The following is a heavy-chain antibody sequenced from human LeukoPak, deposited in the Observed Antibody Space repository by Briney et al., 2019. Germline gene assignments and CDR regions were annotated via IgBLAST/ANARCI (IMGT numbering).Heavy chain of an antibody. D-gene: IGHD6-19*01. CDR1: GGSISSYY. V-gene: IGHV4-59*01. Sequence: KPSETLSLTCTVSGGSISSYYWSWIRQPPGKGLEWIGYIYYSGSTNYNPSLKSRVTISVDTSKNQFSLKLSSVIAADTAVYYCARVDSSGWYPQIDYWGQGTLVTVSS. J-gene: IGHJ4*02. CDR3: ARVDSSGWYPQIDY. CDR2: IYYSGST.